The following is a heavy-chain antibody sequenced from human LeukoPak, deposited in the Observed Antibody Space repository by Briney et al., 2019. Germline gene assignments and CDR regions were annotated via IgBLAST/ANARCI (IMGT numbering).Heavy chain of an antibody. CDR2: IYPGDSDT. V-gene: IGHV5-51*01. Sequence: GESLKISWKGSGSRFTSYWIGWVRQMPGKGLEWMGIIYPGDSDTRYSPSFQGQVTISADKSISTAYLQWSSLKASDTAMYYCARARLAVGIPGDYWGRGTLVTVSS. J-gene: IGHJ4*02. D-gene: IGHD6-19*01. CDR3: ARARLAVGIPGDY. CDR1: GSRFTSYW.